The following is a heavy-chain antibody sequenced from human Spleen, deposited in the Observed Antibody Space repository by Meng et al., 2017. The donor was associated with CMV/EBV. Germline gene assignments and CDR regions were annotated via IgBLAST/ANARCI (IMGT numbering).Heavy chain of an antibody. D-gene: IGHD1-26*01. J-gene: IGHJ6*02. Sequence: ASVQVSCKTSGYSFTDFYIHWVRQAPGQGFEWVGWINPYNGDTEYAQSFQGRVTMSGDASISTAYMEVKRLTHDDTAVYYCARETGSETDYWYSHALGVWGQGTTVTVSS. CDR2: INPYNGDT. CDR3: ARETGSETDYWYSHALGV. V-gene: IGHV1-2*02. CDR1: GYSFTDFY.